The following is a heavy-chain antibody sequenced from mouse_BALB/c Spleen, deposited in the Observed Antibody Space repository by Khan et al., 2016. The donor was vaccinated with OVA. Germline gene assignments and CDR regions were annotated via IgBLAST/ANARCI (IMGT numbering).Heavy chain of an antibody. D-gene: IGHD2-1*01. V-gene: IGHV5-6-4*01. CDR2: ISSGATYT. CDR1: GFTFSSYT. CDR3: SRDGNYAHWYFDV. Sequence: EVELVESGGGLVKPGGSLKLSCAASGFTFSSYTLSWVRQTPEMRLEWVATISSGATYTYYPDSVKGRFTISRDNAKTTLYLKMSSLKSEETAMYYCSRDGNYAHWYFDVWGAGTTVTVSS. J-gene: IGHJ1*01.